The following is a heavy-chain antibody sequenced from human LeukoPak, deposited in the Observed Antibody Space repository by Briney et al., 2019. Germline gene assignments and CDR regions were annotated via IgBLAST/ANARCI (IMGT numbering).Heavy chain of an antibody. J-gene: IGHJ4*02. CDR2: ISWNSGSI. D-gene: IGHD1-26*01. V-gene: IGHV3-9*01. Sequence: QPGGSLRLSCAASGFTFDDYAMHWVRLAPGKGLEWVSGISWNSGSIDYAASVKGRFTISRDNAKNSLYLQMNSLRPEDTALFYCAKGTGRYWTFFDSWGLGTRVTVSS. CDR1: GFTFDDYA. CDR3: AKGTGRYWTFFDS.